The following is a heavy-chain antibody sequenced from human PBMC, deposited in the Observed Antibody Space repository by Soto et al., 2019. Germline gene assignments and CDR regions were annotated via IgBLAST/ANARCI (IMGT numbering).Heavy chain of an antibody. CDR2: INANSGTT. CDR1: GYIFTDYY. CDR3: ARPMVRGDKYYYYGMDV. D-gene: IGHD3-10*01. Sequence: ASVKVSCKASGYIFTDYYMHWVRQAPGQELGWMGRINANSGTTNYAQKFQGRVTMTRDTSTSTAYMELSSLRSEDTAVYYCARPMVRGDKYYYYGMDVWGQGTTVTVSS. J-gene: IGHJ6*02. V-gene: IGHV1-2*06.